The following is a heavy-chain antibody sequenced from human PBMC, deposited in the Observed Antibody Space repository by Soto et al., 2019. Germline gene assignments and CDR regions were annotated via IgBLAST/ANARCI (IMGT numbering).Heavy chain of an antibody. J-gene: IGHJ4*02. CDR3: AKGEVIQGNVDNPSFDY. V-gene: IGHV3-74*01. CDR1: GFTFINYW. Sequence: GGSLRLSCAASGFTFINYWMHWVRQAPGKGLVWISRINDQGGSPTYADSVKGRFTISRDNVKNTLYLQMNSLRAEDTAVYYCAKGEVIQGNVDNPSFDYWGQGTLVTVSS. D-gene: IGHD2-21*01. CDR2: INDQGGSP.